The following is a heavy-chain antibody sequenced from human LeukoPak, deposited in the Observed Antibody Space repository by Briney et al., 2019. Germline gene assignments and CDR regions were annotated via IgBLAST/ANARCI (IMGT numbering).Heavy chain of an antibody. CDR3: ARQAGYYYDSSGPLDY. CDR1: GYSFSSYW. V-gene: IGHV5-51*01. CDR2: IDPRDSDT. Sequence: GESLKISCKGSGYSFSSYWIGWVRQMPGKGLEGMGIIDPRDSDTKYSPSFRGQVTISPAKSISTAYLQWSSLKASDTATCYCARQAGYYYDSSGPLDYWGQGTLVTVSS. J-gene: IGHJ4*02. D-gene: IGHD3-22*01.